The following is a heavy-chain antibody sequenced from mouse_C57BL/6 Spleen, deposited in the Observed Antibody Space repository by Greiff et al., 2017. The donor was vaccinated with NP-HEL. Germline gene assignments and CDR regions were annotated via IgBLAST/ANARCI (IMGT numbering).Heavy chain of an antibody. J-gene: IGHJ1*03. CDR1: GYTFTSYW. CDR2: IYPSDSET. Sequence: QVQLQQSGAELVRPGSSVKLSCKASGYTFTSYWMDWVKQRPGQGLEWIGNIYPSDSETHYNQKLKDKATLTVDKSSSTAYMQLSSLTSEDSAVYYCARWGLHLGLYWYFDVWGTGTTVTVSS. CDR3: ARWGLHLGLYWYFDV. D-gene: IGHD3-1*01. V-gene: IGHV1-61*01.